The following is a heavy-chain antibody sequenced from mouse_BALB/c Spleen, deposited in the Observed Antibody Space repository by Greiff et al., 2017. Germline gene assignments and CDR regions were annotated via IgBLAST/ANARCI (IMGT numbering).Heavy chain of an antibody. CDR3: AREGTYYAMDY. Sequence: DVMLVESGGGLVKLGGSLKLSCAASGFTFSSYYMSWVRQTPEKRLELVAAINSNGGSTYYPDTVKGRFTISRDNAKNTLYLQMSSLKSEDTALYYCAREGTYYAMDYWGQGTSVTVSS. CDR2: INSNGGST. V-gene: IGHV5-6-2*01. J-gene: IGHJ4*01. CDR1: GFTFSSYY. D-gene: IGHD3-3*01.